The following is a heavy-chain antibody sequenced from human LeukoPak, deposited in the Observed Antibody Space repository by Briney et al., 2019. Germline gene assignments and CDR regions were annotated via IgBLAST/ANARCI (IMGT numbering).Heavy chain of an antibody. D-gene: IGHD3-3*01. J-gene: IGHJ4*02. CDR2: IYYSGST. Sequence: SETLSITCTVSGGSISSYYWSWIRQPPGKGLEWIGYIYYSGSTNYNPSLKSRVTISVDTSKNQFSLKLSSVTAADTAVYYCARVSPRGTYYDFWSGLYYFDYWGQGTLVTVSS. CDR1: GGSISSYY. CDR3: ARVSPRGTYYDFWSGLYYFDY. V-gene: IGHV4-59*01.